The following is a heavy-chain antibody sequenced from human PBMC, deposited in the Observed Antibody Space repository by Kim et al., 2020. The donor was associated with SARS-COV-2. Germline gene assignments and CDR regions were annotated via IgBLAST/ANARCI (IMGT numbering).Heavy chain of an antibody. D-gene: IGHD7-27*01. Sequence: SETLSLTCTVSGGSISSGGYYWSWIRQHPGKGLEWIGYIYYSGSTYYNPSLKSRVTISVDTSKNQFSLKLSSVTAADTAVYYCARVGNWGYYGMDVWGQGTTFTVSS. CDR3: ARVGNWGYYGMDV. CDR2: IYYSGST. CDR1: GGSISSGGYY. V-gene: IGHV4-31*03. J-gene: IGHJ6*02.